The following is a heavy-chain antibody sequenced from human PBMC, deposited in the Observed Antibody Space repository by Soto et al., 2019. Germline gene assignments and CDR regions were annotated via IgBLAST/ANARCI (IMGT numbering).Heavy chain of an antibody. CDR2: ISPKSGGT. D-gene: IGHD1-7*01. Sequence: ASVKVSCKASGYTFINYYMHWVRQAPGQGFEWMGRISPKSGGTNYAQKFQGRVSMTWDTSLKTAYMELSSLMSEDTAIYYCARDITGTTPLSAHWGQGTLVTVSS. J-gene: IGHJ4*02. CDR3: ARDITGTTPLSAH. V-gene: IGHV1-2*02. CDR1: GYTFINYY.